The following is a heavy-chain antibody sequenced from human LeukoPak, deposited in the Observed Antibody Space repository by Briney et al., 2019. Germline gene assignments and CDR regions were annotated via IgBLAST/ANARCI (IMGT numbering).Heavy chain of an antibody. CDR3: ARRNYGDKFDY. D-gene: IGHD4-17*01. Sequence: SETLSLTCTVSGGSISSYYWSWIRQPPGKGLEWIGYIYYSGSTNYNPSLKSRVTISVDTSKNQFSLKLSSVTAADTAVYYCARRNYGDKFDYWGQGTLVTASS. CDR1: GGSISSYY. J-gene: IGHJ4*02. CDR2: IYYSGST. V-gene: IGHV4-59*08.